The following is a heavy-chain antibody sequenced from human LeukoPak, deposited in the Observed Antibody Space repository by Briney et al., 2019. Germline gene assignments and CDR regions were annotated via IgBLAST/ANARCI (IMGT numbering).Heavy chain of an antibody. CDR1: GYSISNDYY. CDR3: ARDRGVSGFDY. CDR2: IYHSGST. D-gene: IGHD6-13*01. Sequence: PSETLSLTCTVSGYSISNDYYWGWIRQSPGKGLEWIGSIYHSGSTYYNPSLKSRVTISVDTSKNQFSLRLSSVTAADTAFYYCARDRGVSGFDYWGQGTLVTVSS. V-gene: IGHV4-38-2*02. J-gene: IGHJ4*02.